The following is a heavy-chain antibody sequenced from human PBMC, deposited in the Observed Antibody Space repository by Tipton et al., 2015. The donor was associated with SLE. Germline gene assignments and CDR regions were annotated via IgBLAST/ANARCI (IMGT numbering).Heavy chain of an antibody. CDR2: INPSGGST. CDR1: GYTFTSYY. Sequence: QSGAEVKKPGASVKVSCKASGYTFTSYYMHWVRQAPGQGLEWMGIINPSGGSTSYAQKFQGRVTMTRDTSTSTVYMELSSLRSEDTAVYYCARDGVVIASSGAFDIWGQGTMVTVSS. CDR3: ARDGVVIASSGAFDI. J-gene: IGHJ3*02. D-gene: IGHD2-21*01. V-gene: IGHV1-46*01.